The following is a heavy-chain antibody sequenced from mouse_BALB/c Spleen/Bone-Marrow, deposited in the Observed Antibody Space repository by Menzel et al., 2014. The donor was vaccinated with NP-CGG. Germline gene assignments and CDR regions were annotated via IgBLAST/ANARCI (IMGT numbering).Heavy chain of an antibody. D-gene: IGHD4-1*02. CDR2: INNGGTYT. CDR1: GFTFSSYG. V-gene: IGHV5-6*01. CDR3: ALNWDSAY. Sequence: EVKLMESGGDLAKPGGSLKLSCAASGFTFSSYGMSWVRQTPDKRLEWVATINNGGTYTYYPDSVKGRFTISRDNAKNTLYLQMSSLKSEDTAMYYCALNWDSAYWGQGTLVTVSA. J-gene: IGHJ3*01.